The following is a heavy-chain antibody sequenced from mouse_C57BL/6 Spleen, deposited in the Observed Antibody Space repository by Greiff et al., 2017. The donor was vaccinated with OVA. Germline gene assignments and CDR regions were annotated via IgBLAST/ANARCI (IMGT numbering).Heavy chain of an antibody. CDR2: IHPNSGST. CDR1: GYTFTSYW. D-gene: IGHD1-1*01. CDR3: ARGLTYYGSSYGDD. V-gene: IGHV1-64*01. Sequence: QVQLQQPGAELVKPGASVKLSCKASGYTFTSYWMHWVKQRPGQGLEWIGMIHPNSGSTNYNEKFKSKATLTVDNSSSTAYMQLSSLTSEDSAVYYCARGLTYYGSSYGDDWGQGTTLTVSS. J-gene: IGHJ2*01.